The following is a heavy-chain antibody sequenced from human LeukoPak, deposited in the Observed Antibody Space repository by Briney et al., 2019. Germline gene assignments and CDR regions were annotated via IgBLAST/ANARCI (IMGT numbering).Heavy chain of an antibody. J-gene: IGHJ3*02. CDR3: ARDKVVVAATPIGDAFDI. CDR1: GYSISSGYY. D-gene: IGHD2-15*01. CDR2: IYHSGST. V-gene: IGHV4-38-2*02. Sequence: SETLSLTCTVSGYSISSGYYWGWIRQPPGKGLEWIGSIYHSGSTYYNPSLKSRVTISVDTSKNQFSLKLSSVTAADTAVYYCARDKVVVAATPIGDAFDIWGQGTMVTVSS.